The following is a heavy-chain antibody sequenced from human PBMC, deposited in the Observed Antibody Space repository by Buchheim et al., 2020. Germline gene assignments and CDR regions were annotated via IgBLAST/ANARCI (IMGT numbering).Heavy chain of an antibody. J-gene: IGHJ5*01. CDR3: ARGGVPPAWDNWFDS. Sequence: QLQLQESGSGLVKPSQTLSLTCAVSGVSITSDLSSWSWIRQPPGMGLEWIGHISWTWTTYFKSSLKSRVAISIDMSKSQVSLELTSVTAADTAVYYCARGGVPPAWDNWFDSWGQGTL. CDR2: ISWTWTT. CDR1: GVSITSDLSS. D-gene: IGHD3-10*01. V-gene: IGHV4-30-2*01.